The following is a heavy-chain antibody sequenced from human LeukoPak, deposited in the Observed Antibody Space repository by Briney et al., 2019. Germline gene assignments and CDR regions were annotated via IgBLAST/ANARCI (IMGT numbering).Heavy chain of an antibody. D-gene: IGHD2-15*01. V-gene: IGHV1-18*01. CDR3: ARVWDYCPRGRLDD. CDR1: GYDFTNYA. J-gene: IGHJ4*02. CDR2: ISPYNGQT. Sequence: GASVKVSCKASGYDFTNYAITWVRQAPGQGLEWMGWISPYNGQTNYAQNLQGRITMTTDTSTTTGYMELKSLRSDDTAVYYCARVWDYCPRGRLDDWGQGTRVTVSS.